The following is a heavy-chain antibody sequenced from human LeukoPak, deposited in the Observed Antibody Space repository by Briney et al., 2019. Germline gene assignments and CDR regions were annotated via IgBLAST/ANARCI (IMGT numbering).Heavy chain of an antibody. D-gene: IGHD6-13*01. Sequence: GASVSVSCKASGYTFTGYYMHWVRRAPGQGLEGMGWINPNSGGTNYAQTFQGRVTMTRDTAISTAYMELSRLRSDDTAVYYCARDYTIAAAGTPSYWGQGTLVTVSS. CDR2: INPNSGGT. CDR1: GYTFTGYY. V-gene: IGHV1-2*02. CDR3: ARDYTIAAAGTPSY. J-gene: IGHJ4*02.